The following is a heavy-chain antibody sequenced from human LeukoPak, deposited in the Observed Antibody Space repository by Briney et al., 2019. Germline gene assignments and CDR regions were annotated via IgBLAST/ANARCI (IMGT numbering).Heavy chain of an antibody. D-gene: IGHD3-10*01. Sequence: PSETLSLTCTVSGGSISSVDYYWSWIRQYPGKGLEWIGYINYRGSAYYNPSLKSRVTISVDTSKNQFSLKLSSVTAADTAVYYCASEGGIVRAIASDAFDIWGQGTMVTVSS. CDR1: GGSISSVDYY. CDR3: ASEGGIVRAIASDAFDI. V-gene: IGHV4-30-4*08. CDR2: INYRGSA. J-gene: IGHJ3*02.